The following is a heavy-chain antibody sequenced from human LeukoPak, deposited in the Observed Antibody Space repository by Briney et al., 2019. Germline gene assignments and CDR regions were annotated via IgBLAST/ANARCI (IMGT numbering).Heavy chain of an antibody. Sequence: SQTLSLTCTVSGGSISSGSCYWSWIRQPAGKGLEWIGRIYTSGSTNYNPSLKSRVTISVDTSKNQFSLKLSSVTAADTAVYYRARESIAAAGTSLVYWGQGTLVTVSS. CDR1: GGSISSGSCY. CDR2: IYTSGST. CDR3: ARESIAAAGTSLVY. D-gene: IGHD6-13*01. V-gene: IGHV4-61*02. J-gene: IGHJ4*02.